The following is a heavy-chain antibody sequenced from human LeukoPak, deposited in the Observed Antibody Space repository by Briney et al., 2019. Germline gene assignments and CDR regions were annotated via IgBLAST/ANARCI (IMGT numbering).Heavy chain of an antibody. J-gene: IGHJ4*02. CDR1: GGSISSGSYY. CDR2: IYTSGST. Sequence: SETLSLTCTVSGGSISSGSYYWSWIRQPAGKGLEWIGRIYTSGSTNYNPSLKSRVTISVDTSKNQFSLKLSSVTAADTAVYYCARGVGAFDYGGQGTLVTVSS. D-gene: IGHD1-26*01. CDR3: ARGVGAFDY. V-gene: IGHV4-61*02.